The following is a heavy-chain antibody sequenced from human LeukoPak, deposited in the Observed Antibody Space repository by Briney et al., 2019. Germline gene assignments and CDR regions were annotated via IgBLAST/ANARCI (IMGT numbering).Heavy chain of an antibody. Sequence: SETLSLTCAVSGGSVRRGNYYWTWIRQPAGSGLEWIGRIYTSGTTDYNPSLRTRVTISVDASKNQFSLNLSSVTAADTAVYYCARWSGSVTARNYYYYMDVWGEGTTVTVSS. CDR2: IYTSGTT. J-gene: IGHJ6*03. D-gene: IGHD6-6*01. V-gene: IGHV4-61*02. CDR1: GGSVRRGNYY. CDR3: ARWSGSVTARNYYYYMDV.